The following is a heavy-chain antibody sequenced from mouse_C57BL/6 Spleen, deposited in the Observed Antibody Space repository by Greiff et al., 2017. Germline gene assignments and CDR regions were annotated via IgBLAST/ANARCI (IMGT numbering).Heavy chain of an antibody. J-gene: IGHJ3*01. Sequence: QVRLQQSGAELVRPGASVTLSCKASGYTFTDYEMHWVKQTPVHGLEWIGAIDPETGGTAYNQKFKGKAILTADKSSSTAYMELRSLTSEDSAVYYCTRYDGYYVFAYWGQGTLVTVSA. CDR1: GYTFTDYE. V-gene: IGHV1-15*01. CDR3: TRYDGYYVFAY. D-gene: IGHD2-3*01. CDR2: IDPETGGT.